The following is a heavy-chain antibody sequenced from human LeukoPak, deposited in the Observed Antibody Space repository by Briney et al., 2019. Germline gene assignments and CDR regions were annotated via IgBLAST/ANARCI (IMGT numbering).Heavy chain of an antibody. CDR1: GGSISSYY. V-gene: IGHV4-4*09. Sequence: SETLSLTCTVSGGSISSYYWSWIRQPPGKGLEWIGYIYTSGSTNYNPSLKSRVTISVDTSKNQFSLKLSSVTAADTAVYYCARHPDYYYTPWGQGTLVTVSS. D-gene: IGHD3-22*01. CDR2: IYTSGST. J-gene: IGHJ4*02. CDR3: ARHPDYYYTP.